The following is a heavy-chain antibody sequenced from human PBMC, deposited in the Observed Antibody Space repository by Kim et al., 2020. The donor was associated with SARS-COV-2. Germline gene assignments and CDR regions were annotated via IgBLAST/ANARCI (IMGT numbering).Heavy chain of an antibody. J-gene: IGHJ6*02. CDR2: IWYDGSNK. CDR3: AREAYYYGSGSYYHGMDV. V-gene: IGHV3-33*01. CDR1: GFTFSSYG. D-gene: IGHD3-10*01. Sequence: GGSLRLSCAASGFTFSSYGMHWVRQAPGKGLEWVAVIWYDGSNKYYADSVKGRFTISRDNSKNTLYLQMNSLRAEDTAVYYCAREAYYYGSGSYYHGMDVWGQGTTVTVSS.